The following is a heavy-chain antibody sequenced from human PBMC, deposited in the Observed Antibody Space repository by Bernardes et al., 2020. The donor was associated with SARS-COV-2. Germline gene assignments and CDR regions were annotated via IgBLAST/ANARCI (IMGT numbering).Heavy chain of an antibody. Sequence: GSLRLSCAASGFTFSSYAINWVRQAPGKGLEWVSASSVSGDRTYYADSVKGRFTISRDNSKNTLYLQMNSLRAEDTAVYYCAKDRSGNYGDYRWYFDLWGRGTLVTVSS. CDR2: SSVSGDRT. J-gene: IGHJ2*01. D-gene: IGHD4-17*01. CDR1: GFTFSSYA. CDR3: AKDRSGNYGDYRWYFDL. V-gene: IGHV3-23*01.